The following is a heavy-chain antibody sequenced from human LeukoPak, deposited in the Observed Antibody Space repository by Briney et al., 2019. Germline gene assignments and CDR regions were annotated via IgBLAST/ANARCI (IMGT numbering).Heavy chain of an antibody. CDR2: ISGSGGST. CDR3: ANGARTYDSSGYLRWLDY. Sequence: GESLKISCKGSGYSFTSYWIGWVRQAPGKGLEWVSAISGSGGSTYYADSVKGRFTISRDNSKNTLYLQMNSLRAEDTAVYYCANGARTYDSSGYLRWLDYWGQGTLVTVSS. CDR1: GYSFTSYW. D-gene: IGHD3-22*01. J-gene: IGHJ4*02. V-gene: IGHV3-23*01.